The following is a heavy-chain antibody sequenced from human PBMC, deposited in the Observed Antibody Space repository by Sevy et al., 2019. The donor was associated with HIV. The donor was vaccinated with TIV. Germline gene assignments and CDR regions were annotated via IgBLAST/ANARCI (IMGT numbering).Heavy chain of an antibody. CDR3: ARDGEYCDITSCYLGHFFDY. D-gene: IGHD2-2*01. J-gene: IGHJ4*02. CDR2: ISSSNTYI. Sequence: GGSLRLSCAASGFTFSNYNMNWVRQAPGKRLEWVASISSSNTYIDYADSVKGRFTISRDNAKSSLYLQVNSLGAEDTAVYYCARDGEYCDITSCYLGHFFDYWGQGTLVTVSS. CDR1: GFTFSNYN. V-gene: IGHV3-21*01.